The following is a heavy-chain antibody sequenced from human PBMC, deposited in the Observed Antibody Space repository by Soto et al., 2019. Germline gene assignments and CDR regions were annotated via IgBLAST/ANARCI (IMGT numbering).Heavy chain of an antibody. J-gene: IGHJ6*02. V-gene: IGHV3-30-3*01. CDR2: ISYDGSNK. CDR3: GRASRGIVVVGAATGGGMDV. Sequence: QVQLVESGGGVVQPGRSLRLSCAASGFTFSSYAMHWVRQAPGKGLEWVAVISYDGSNKYYADSVKGRFTISKDNSKNTLYKQMSSWRAEDTAVVYCGRASRGIVVVGAATGGGMDVWGQGTTVTVSS. D-gene: IGHD2-15*01. CDR1: GFTFSSYA.